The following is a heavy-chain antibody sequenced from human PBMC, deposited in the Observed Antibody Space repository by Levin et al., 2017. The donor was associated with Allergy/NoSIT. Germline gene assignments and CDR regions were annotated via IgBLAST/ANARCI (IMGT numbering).Heavy chain of an antibody. D-gene: IGHD5-18*01. J-gene: IGHJ4*02. Sequence: PGESLKISCAASGFTFSSYWMLWVRQAPGKGLVWVSRINPEGSRTSYADSVKGRFAISRDNAKNTLYLQMNSLRAEDTAMYYCGRDLGYSHIDYWGQGTLVTASS. V-gene: IGHV3-74*01. CDR2: INPEGSRT. CDR3: GRDLGYSHIDY. CDR1: GFTFSSYW.